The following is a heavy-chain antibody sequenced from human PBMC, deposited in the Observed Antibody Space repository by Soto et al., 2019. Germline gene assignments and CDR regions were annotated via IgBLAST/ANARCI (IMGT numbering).Heavy chain of an antibody. V-gene: IGHV4-34*01. CDR3: ASGDSSSWYKRDDAFDI. Sequence: KPSETLSLTCAVYGGSFSGYYWSWIRQPPGKGLEWIGEINHSGSTNYNPSLKSRVTISVDTSKNQFSLKLSSVTAADTAVYYCASGDSSSWYKRDDAFDIWGQGTMVTVSS. J-gene: IGHJ3*02. CDR2: INHSGST. D-gene: IGHD6-13*01. CDR1: GGSFSGYY.